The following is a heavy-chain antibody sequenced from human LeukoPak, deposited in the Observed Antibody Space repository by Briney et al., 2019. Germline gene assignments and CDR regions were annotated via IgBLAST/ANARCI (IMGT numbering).Heavy chain of an antibody. J-gene: IGHJ3*02. Sequence: GGSLRLSCAASGFTFGSYEMNWVRQAPGKGLEWVSYISSRGTTIYYGDSVKGRFTISRDNAKNSLYLQMNGLRAEDTAVYYCAREAEDAFDIWGQGTMVTVSS. CDR3: AREAEDAFDI. V-gene: IGHV3-48*03. CDR2: ISSRGTTI. CDR1: GFTFGSYE. D-gene: IGHD2-15*01.